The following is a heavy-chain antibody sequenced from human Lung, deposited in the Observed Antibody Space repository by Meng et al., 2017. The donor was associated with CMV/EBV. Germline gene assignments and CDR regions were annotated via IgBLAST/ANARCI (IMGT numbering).Heavy chain of an antibody. CDR3: ARDHAVTGSGIDY. Sequence: GGSLRLXXAASGIGVSSNYMTWVRQAPGKGLEWVSVIYTGGSTYYADSVQGRFTISRDNSKNTLYLQMNSLRAGDTAVYYCARDHAVTGSGIDYWGQGTLVTVSS. J-gene: IGHJ4*02. CDR1: GIGVSSNY. V-gene: IGHV3-66*02. CDR2: IYTGGST. D-gene: IGHD6-19*01.